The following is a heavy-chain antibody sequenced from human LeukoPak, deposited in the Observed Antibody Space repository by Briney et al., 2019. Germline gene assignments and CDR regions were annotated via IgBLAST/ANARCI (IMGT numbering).Heavy chain of an antibody. Sequence: PSETLSVTCTVSGGSISSSSYYWGWIRQPPGKGLEWIGSIYYSGSTYYNPSLKSRVTISVDTSKNQFSLKLSSVTAADTAVYYCARHEDDYDSSGYYFPFDYWGQGTLVTVSS. D-gene: IGHD3-22*01. CDR3: ARHEDDYDSSGYYFPFDY. CDR2: IYYSGST. CDR1: GGSISSSSYY. V-gene: IGHV4-39*01. J-gene: IGHJ4*02.